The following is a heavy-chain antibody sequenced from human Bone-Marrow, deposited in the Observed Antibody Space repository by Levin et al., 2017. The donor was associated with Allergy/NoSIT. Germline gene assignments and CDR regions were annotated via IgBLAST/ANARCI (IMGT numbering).Heavy chain of an antibody. CDR1: GGTFSSYA. CDR2: IIPIFGTA. V-gene: IGHV1-69*13. Sequence: ASVKVSCKASGGTFSSYAISWVRQAPGQGLEWMGGIIPIFGTANYAQKFQGRVTITADESTSTAYMELSSLRSEDTAVYYCARGPSSSRSFDPWGQGTLVTVSS. CDR3: ARGPSSSRSFDP. J-gene: IGHJ5*02.